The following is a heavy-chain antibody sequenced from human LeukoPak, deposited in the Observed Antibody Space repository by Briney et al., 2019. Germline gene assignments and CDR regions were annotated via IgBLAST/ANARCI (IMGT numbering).Heavy chain of an antibody. V-gene: IGHV4-34*01. D-gene: IGHD2-15*01. J-gene: IGHJ6*03. CDR3: ARWGCSGGSCYSVLGPRREYMDV. CDR2: INHSGST. Sequence: TGGSLRLSCAASGFSFSNYAMSWVRQPPGKGLEWIGKINHSGSTNYNPSLKSRVTISVDTSKNQFSLKLSSVTAADTAVYYCARWGCSGGSCYSVLGPRREYMDVWGKGTAVTVSS. CDR1: GFSFSNYA.